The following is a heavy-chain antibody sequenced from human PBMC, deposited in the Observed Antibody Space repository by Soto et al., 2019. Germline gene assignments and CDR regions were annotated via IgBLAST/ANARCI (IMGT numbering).Heavy chain of an antibody. Sequence: PSETLSLTCTVSGGSISSGDYYWSWIRQPPGKGLEWIGYIYYSGSTYCNPSLKSRVTISVDTSKNQFSLKLSSVTAADTAVYYCARQFYNYYDSSGYPKKTYYYGMDVWGQGTTVTVSS. CDR2: IYYSGST. V-gene: IGHV4-30-4*01. D-gene: IGHD3-22*01. CDR1: GGSISSGDYY. CDR3: ARQFYNYYDSSGYPKKTYYYGMDV. J-gene: IGHJ6*02.